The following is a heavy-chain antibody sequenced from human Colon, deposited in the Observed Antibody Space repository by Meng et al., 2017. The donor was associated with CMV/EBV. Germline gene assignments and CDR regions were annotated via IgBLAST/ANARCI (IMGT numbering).Heavy chain of an antibody. J-gene: IGHJ4*02. V-gene: IGHV3-11*01. CDR2: ISGGGSTI. Sequence: GESLKISCGASGFRFSDYWMSWVRQAPGKGLEWIAYISGGGSTIVYADSVKGRFTISRDNAKNTLYLQMNSLRGDDTAVYYCAKDGDKAQLAAYWGQGTLVTVSS. D-gene: IGHD6-6*01. CDR1: GFRFSDYW. CDR3: AKDGDKAQLAAY.